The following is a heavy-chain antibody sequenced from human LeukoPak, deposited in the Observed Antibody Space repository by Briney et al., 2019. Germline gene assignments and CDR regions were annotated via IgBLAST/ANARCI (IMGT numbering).Heavy chain of an antibody. J-gene: IGHJ4*02. D-gene: IGHD6-6*01. CDR3: ARLTRLSTSPDRYYLDY. CDR2: IYYSGST. V-gene: IGHV4-59*08. Sequence: SETLSLTCTVSGGSISSYYWSWIRQPPGKGLEWIGYIYYSGSTNYNPSLKSRVTISVDTAKNQFSMNLSSVTAADSAVYYCARLTRLSTSPDRYYLDYWGQGTLVTVSS. CDR1: GGSISSYY.